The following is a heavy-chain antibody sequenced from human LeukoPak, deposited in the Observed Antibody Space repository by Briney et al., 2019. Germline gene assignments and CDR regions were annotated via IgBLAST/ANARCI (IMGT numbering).Heavy chain of an antibody. CDR3: ARHPNYHRHY. CDR1: GFTFSTYW. CDR2: ISSDGRIT. D-gene: IGHD2-8*01. J-gene: IGHJ4*02. V-gene: IGHV3-74*01. Sequence: GGSLRPSCAASGFTFSTYWMHWVRQAPGKGRVWVSRISSDGRITSYADSVKGRFTISRDNAKNTLYLQMNSLRAEDTAVYYCARHPNYHRHYWGEGTLVSVSS.